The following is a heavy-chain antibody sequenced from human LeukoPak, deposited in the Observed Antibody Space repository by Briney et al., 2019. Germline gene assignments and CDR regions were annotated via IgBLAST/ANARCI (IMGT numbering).Heavy chain of an antibody. V-gene: IGHV3-11*01. CDR2: ISSSGSTI. CDR1: GFTFSDYY. CDR3: ARDLAASALRSSFDP. Sequence: KPGGSLRLSCAASGFTFSDYYMSWIRQAPGKGLGWVSYISSSGSTIYYADSVKGRFTISRDNAKNSLYLQMNSLRAEDTAVYYCARDLAASALRSSFDPWGQGTLVTVSS. D-gene: IGHD2-15*01. J-gene: IGHJ5*02.